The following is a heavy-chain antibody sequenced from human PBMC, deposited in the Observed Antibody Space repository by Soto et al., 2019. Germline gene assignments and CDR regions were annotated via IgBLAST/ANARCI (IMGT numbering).Heavy chain of an antibody. J-gene: IGHJ6*03. V-gene: IGHV1-69*04. CDR3: ARDCSSTSCYAGGYYYYYMDV. D-gene: IGHD2-2*01. Sequence: ASVKVSCKASGGTFSSYTISWVRQAPGQGLEWMGRIIPILGIANYAQKFQGRVTITADKSTSTAYMELSSLRSEDTAVYYCARDCSSTSCYAGGYYYYYMDVWGKGTTVTVSS. CDR1: GGTFSSYT. CDR2: IIPILGIA.